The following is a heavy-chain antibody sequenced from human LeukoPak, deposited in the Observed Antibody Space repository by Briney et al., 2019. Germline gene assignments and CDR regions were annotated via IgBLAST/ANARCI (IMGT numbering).Heavy chain of an antibody. Sequence: SQTLSLTCTVSGGSISSGDYYWSWIRQPTGKGLEWIGYIYYSGSTYYNPSLKSRVTISVDTSKNQFSLKLSSVTAADTAVYYCAVGHYYDSSGPPDYWGQGTLVTVSS. J-gene: IGHJ4*02. D-gene: IGHD3-22*01. CDR3: AVGHYYDSSGPPDY. CDR2: IYYSGST. V-gene: IGHV4-30-4*08. CDR1: GGSISSGDYY.